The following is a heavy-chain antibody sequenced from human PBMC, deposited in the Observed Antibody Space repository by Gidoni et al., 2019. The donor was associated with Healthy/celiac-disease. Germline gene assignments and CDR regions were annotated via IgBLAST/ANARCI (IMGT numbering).Heavy chain of an antibody. CDR1: GGSVSSGSYY. Sequence: QVQLQESGPGLVKPSETLSLTCTVSGGSVSSGSYYWSWIRQPPGKGLEWIGYIYYSGSTNYNPSLKSRVTISVDTSKNQFSLKLSSVTAADTAVYYCAREIYLLRSNEDNYYYYYGMDVWGQGTTVTVSS. CDR3: AREIYLLRSNEDNYYYYYGMDV. V-gene: IGHV4-61*01. CDR2: IYYSGST. D-gene: IGHD2-15*01. J-gene: IGHJ6*02.